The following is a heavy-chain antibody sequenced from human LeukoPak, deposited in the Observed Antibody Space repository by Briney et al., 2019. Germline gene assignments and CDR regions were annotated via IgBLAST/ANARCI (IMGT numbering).Heavy chain of an antibody. D-gene: IGHD4-17*01. CDR2: MYNSGST. CDR1: GGSISSYY. J-gene: IGHJ5*02. CDR3: ARVPHFGDYGWFDP. V-gene: IGHV4-59*01. Sequence: PSETLSLPCTVSGGSISSYYWSWIRQPPGKGLEWIGYMYNSGSTNYNPSLKSRVTISIDTSKNQFSLKLSSVTAADTAVYYCARVPHFGDYGWFDPWGQGTLVTVSS.